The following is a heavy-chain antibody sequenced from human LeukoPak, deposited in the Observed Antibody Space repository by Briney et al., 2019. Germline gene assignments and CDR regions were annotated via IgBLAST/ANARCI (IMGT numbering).Heavy chain of an antibody. D-gene: IGHD5-18*01. CDR3: ARERDTARFDY. V-gene: IGHV1-2*02. CDR2: INPNSGDT. J-gene: IGHJ4*02. Sequence: ASVKVSCKASGYTFTGYYIHWVRQAPGQGLEWMGWINPNSGDTNYAQKFQGGATMTRDTSITTAYMELSSLRSDDTAVYYCARERDTARFDYWGQGTLVTVSS. CDR1: GYTFTGYY.